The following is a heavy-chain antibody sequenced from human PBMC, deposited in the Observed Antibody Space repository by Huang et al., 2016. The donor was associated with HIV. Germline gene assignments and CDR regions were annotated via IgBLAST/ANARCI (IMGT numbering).Heavy chain of an antibody. J-gene: IGHJ6*02. D-gene: IGHD3-10*01. V-gene: IGHV5-51*01. CDR2: IYPGDSDS. Sequence: EVQLVQSGAEVKKPGESLKISCKGSGYRFRSNWIGWLRQMPGKGLEWMGIIYPGDSDSRYSPSFQGQVTISADKSINTAYLQWSSLKASDTAMYYCARLIGSPSFYYGLDVWGQGTTVTVSS. CDR1: GYRFRSNW. CDR3: ARLIGSPSFYYGLDV.